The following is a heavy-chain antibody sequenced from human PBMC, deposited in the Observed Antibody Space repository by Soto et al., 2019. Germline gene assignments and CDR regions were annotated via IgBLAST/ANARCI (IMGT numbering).Heavy chain of an antibody. V-gene: IGHV4-59*01. CDR3: ASFHRVDARDYYYSVLYV. J-gene: IGHJ6*02. CDR2: IYYSGST. D-gene: IGHD2-15*01. CDR1: WCCSRGYD. Sequence: PSPMLSVSNSVLWCCSRGYDWSWIRKKPGKGLEWIGYIYYSGSTNYNPSLKSRVTISVDTSKNQFSLKLSSVTAADTAVYYCASFHRVDARDYYYSVLYVWVPVTTLAVS.